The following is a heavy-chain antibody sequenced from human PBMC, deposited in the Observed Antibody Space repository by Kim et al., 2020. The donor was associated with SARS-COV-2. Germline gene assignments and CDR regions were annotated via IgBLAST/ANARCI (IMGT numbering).Heavy chain of an antibody. Sequence: SETLSLTCTVSGGSISSSSYYWGWIRQPPGKGLEWIGSIYYSGSTYYNPSLKSRVTISVDTSKNQFSLKLSSVTAADTAVYYCARRLGSGYDLHYFDYWGQGTLVTVSS. D-gene: IGHD5-12*01. CDR3: ARRLGSGYDLHYFDY. CDR1: GGSISSSSYY. CDR2: IYYSGST. V-gene: IGHV4-39*01. J-gene: IGHJ4*02.